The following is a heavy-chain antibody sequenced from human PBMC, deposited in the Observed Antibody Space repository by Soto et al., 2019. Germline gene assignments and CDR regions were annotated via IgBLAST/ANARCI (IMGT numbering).Heavy chain of an antibody. CDR2: IKQDASER. CDR3: ARDSRTLFETNRVRSDY. D-gene: IGHD2-2*01. V-gene: IGHV3-7*01. CDR1: GFTSSKYW. J-gene: IGHJ4*02. Sequence: EVQLVESGGGWVQPGGSLRLSCVASGFTSSKYWMSWARQAPGKGLEWVANIKQDASERNYMDSVRGRFTISRDNAKNSVYLQMDSLRAEDTAVYYCARDSRTLFETNRVRSDYWGQGTLVIVSS.